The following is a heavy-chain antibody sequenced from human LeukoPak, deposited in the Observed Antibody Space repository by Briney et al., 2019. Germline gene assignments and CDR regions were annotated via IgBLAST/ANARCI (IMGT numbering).Heavy chain of an antibody. D-gene: IGHD5-18*01. CDR1: GGSFSGYY. J-gene: IGHJ5*02. Sequence: SETLSLTCAVYGGSFSGYYWSWIRQPPGKGLEWIGEINHSGSTNYNPSLKSRVTISVDTSKNQFSLKLSSVTAADTAVYYCARLGYSYGYYRVGFDPWGQGTLVTVSS. V-gene: IGHV4-34*01. CDR3: ARLGYSYGYYRVGFDP. CDR2: INHSGST.